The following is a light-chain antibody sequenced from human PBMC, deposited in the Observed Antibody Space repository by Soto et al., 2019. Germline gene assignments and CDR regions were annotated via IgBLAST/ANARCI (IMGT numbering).Light chain of an antibody. CDR3: QQRSNWPSIS. V-gene: IGKV3-11*01. Sequence: EIVLTQSPATLSLSPGERATLSCRASQSVSSYLAWYQHKPGQAPRLLIYDASNRATDIPARFSGSGSGTDFTLTISSLEPEDFAIYYCQQRSNWPSISLGQGTRLEIK. CDR1: QSVSSY. CDR2: DAS. J-gene: IGKJ5*01.